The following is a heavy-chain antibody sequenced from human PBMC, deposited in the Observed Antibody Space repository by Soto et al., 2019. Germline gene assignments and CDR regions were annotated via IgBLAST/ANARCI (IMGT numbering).Heavy chain of an antibody. D-gene: IGHD2-15*01. CDR3: ASDLWGVVPATHEY. J-gene: IGHJ4*02. CDR2: ISSSSTYI. V-gene: IGHV3-21*01. CDR1: GFTFSNYN. Sequence: EVQLVESGGGLVKPGGSLRLSCEASGFTFSNYNMNWVRQAPGRGLEWVSSISSSSTYIYYSDSVKGRFTISRDNAQNSLYLQMNSLRAEDTAVYYGASDLWGVVPATHEYWGQGTLVTVSS.